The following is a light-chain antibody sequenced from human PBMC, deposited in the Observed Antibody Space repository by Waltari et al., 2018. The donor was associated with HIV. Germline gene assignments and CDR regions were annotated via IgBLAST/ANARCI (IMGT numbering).Light chain of an antibody. Sequence: QSVLTQPPSVSGAPGQRVTLPCTGSSSNIGAGYDVHWYQQLPGTAPKLLIYGSIIRPSGVPARFPGSKSGTSASLAITGLQAEDEADYYCQSYDSSLSGSWVFGGGTKLTVL. CDR3: QSYDSSLSGSWV. J-gene: IGLJ3*02. CDR1: SSNIGAGYD. V-gene: IGLV1-40*01. CDR2: GSI.